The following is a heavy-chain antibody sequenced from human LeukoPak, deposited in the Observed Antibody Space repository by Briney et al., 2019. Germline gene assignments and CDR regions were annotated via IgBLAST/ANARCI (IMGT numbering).Heavy chain of an antibody. V-gene: IGHV3-30*02. CDR2: IRYDGSNK. CDR1: GFTFSSYG. Sequence: GGSLRLSCAASGFTFSSYGMHWVRQAPGKGLEWVAFIRYDGSNKYYADSVKGRFTISRDNSKNTLYLQMNSLRAEDTAVYYCARGPDYYGDYISWFPDAFHIWGQGTLVSVSP. CDR3: ARGPDYYGDYISWFPDAFHI. J-gene: IGHJ3*02. D-gene: IGHD4-17*01.